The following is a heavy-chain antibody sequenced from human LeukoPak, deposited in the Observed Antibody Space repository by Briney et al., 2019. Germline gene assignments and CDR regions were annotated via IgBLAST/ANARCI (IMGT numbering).Heavy chain of an antibody. Sequence: GGSLRLSCAASGFTFSSYSMNWVRQAPGKGLEWVSSISSSSSYIYYADSVKGRLTISRDNAKNSLYLQMNSLRAEDTAVYYCARDPNIAVDDTLDYWGQGNLFSVSS. D-gene: IGHD6-19*01. CDR3: ARDPNIAVDDTLDY. CDR2: ISSSSSYI. CDR1: GFTFSSYS. V-gene: IGHV3-21*01. J-gene: IGHJ4*02.